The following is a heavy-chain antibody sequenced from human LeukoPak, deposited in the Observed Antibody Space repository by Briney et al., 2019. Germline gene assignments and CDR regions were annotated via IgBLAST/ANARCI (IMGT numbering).Heavy chain of an antibody. CDR3: ARELDYVWGSYRIDAFDI. CDR1: GYTFTGYY. J-gene: IGHJ3*02. CDR2: INPNSGGT. V-gene: IGHV1-2*02. D-gene: IGHD3-16*02. Sequence: ASVTVSCKASGYTFTGYYMHWVRQAPGQGLEWMGWINPNSGGTNYAQKFQGRVTMTRDTSISTAYMELSRLRSDDTAVYYCARELDYVWGSYRIDAFDIWGQGTMVTVSS.